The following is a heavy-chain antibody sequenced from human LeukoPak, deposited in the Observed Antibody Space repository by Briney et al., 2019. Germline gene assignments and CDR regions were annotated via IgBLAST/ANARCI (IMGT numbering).Heavy chain of an antibody. CDR2: TSYDGSNK. V-gene: IGHV3-30-3*01. Sequence: PGGSLRLSCAASGFTFSSYGMHWVRQAPGKGLEWVAVTSYDGSNKDYADSVKGRFTISRDNSKNTLYLQMDSLRSEDTAVYYCASEPYDILTGYYIVFDYWGQGTLVTVSS. J-gene: IGHJ4*02. CDR1: GFTFSSYG. D-gene: IGHD3-9*01. CDR3: ASEPYDILTGYYIVFDY.